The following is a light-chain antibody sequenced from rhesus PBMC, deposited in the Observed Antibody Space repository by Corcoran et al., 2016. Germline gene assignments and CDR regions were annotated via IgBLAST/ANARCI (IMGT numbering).Light chain of an antibody. J-gene: IGKJ3*01. CDR2: AAS. Sequence: DIQMTQSPSALSASVGDRVTISCRASQNIYGNVAWYQQNPGKAPKLLIYAASSLQTGIPSRFSGSGAGTDFTLTISSLQPEDSGTYYCQHYYDNPFTFGTGTKLDIK. CDR3: QHYYDNPFT. CDR1: QNIYGN. V-gene: IGKV1S12*01.